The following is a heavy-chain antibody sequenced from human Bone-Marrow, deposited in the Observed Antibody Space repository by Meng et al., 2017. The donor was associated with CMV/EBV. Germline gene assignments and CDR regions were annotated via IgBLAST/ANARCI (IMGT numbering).Heavy chain of an antibody. CDR1: GFTFRSYG. CDR2: INHDGSNI. V-gene: IGHV3-74*01. CDR3: AREVVPGGLDP. Sequence: VQLVESGGVVVQPGRSLRLSCAASGFTFRSYGMHWVRQAPGKGLVWVSRINHDGSNIGYADSVKGRFTISRDNAKNTLFLQMNSLRAEDTAVYFCAREVVPGGLDPWGQGTLVTVSS. D-gene: IGHD2-21*01. J-gene: IGHJ5*02.